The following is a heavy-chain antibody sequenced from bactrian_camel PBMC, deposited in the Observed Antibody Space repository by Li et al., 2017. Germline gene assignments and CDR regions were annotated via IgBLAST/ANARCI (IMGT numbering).Heavy chain of an antibody. CDR2: VNTDGST. CDR1: GFVFDDFY. D-gene: IGHD6*01. Sequence: HVQLVESGGGSVQAGGSLRLSCTASGFVFDDFYVAWYRQSPGNECDLVSAVNTDGSTFYDDSVKGRFTVSQDNAKNTVYLQMNSLKPEDTGMYYCASCELYGGSWYQAGDYCGQGTQVTVS. V-gene: IGHV3S55*01. J-gene: IGHJ4*01. CDR3: ASCELYGGSWYQAGDY.